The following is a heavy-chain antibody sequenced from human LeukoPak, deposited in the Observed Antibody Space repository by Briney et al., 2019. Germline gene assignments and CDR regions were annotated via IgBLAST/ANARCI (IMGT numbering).Heavy chain of an antibody. CDR3: ATEETTRPDALNI. D-gene: IGHD4-11*01. Sequence: GGSLRLSCAASGFTFSTYWMHWVRQAPGKGLVWVSRINSDGSSTTYADSVKGRFTISRDNAKNTLYLQMNSLRAEDTAVYYCATEETTRPDALNIWGKGKMVTVS. CDR2: INSDGSST. V-gene: IGHV3-74*01. CDR1: GFTFSTYW. J-gene: IGHJ3*02.